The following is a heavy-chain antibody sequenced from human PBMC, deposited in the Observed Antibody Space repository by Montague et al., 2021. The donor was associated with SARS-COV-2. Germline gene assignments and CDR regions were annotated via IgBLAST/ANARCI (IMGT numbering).Heavy chain of an antibody. CDR3: RVGNYYDSISDY. D-gene: IGHD3-22*01. J-gene: IGHJ4*02. Sequence: SLRLSRAASGFTFSRYAMSWVRQAPRKGLEWVSALSGSGGSPYYADSGKGRFTISRDNSKNTLYLQMNSLRAEDTAVYYCRVGNYYDSISDYWGQGTLVTVSS. V-gene: IGHV3-23*01. CDR1: GFTFSRYA. CDR2: LSGSGGSP.